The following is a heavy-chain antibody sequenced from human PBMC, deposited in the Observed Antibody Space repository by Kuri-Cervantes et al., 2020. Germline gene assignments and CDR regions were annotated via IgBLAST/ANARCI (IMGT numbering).Heavy chain of an antibody. V-gene: IGHV4-39*01. Sequence: SETLSLTCTVSGASITARYYYWGWIRQPPGKGLEWIGNMYYSGARYSNPSLRSRVSISVDTAKNQFSLKLSSVTAADTAVYYCARSITSFVVDPASMGVYYYYYYMDVWGKGTTVTVSS. CDR1: GASITARYYY. J-gene: IGHJ6*03. CDR3: ARSITSFVVDPASMGVYYYYYYMDV. D-gene: IGHD2-2*01. CDR2: MYYSGAR.